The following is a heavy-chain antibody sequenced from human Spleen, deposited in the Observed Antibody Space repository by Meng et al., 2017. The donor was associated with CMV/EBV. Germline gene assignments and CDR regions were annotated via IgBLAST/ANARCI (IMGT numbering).Heavy chain of an antibody. Sequence: GESLKISCAASGFTFSSYSMNWVRQAPGKGLEWVSSISSSSSYIYYADSVKGRFTISRDNAKNSLYLQMNSLRAEDTAVYYCARDQYRCLGGGDCRNYYYGMDVWGQGTTVTVSS. CDR3: ARDQYRCLGGGDCRNYYYGMDV. J-gene: IGHJ6*02. D-gene: IGHD2-21*01. CDR1: GFTFSSYS. V-gene: IGHV3-21*01. CDR2: ISSSSSYI.